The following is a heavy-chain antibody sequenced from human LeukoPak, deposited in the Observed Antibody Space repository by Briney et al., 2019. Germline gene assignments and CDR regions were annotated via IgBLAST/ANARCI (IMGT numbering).Heavy chain of an antibody. CDR2: ISSSSSTI. J-gene: IGHJ4*02. V-gene: IGHV3-48*01. Sequence: GGSLRLSCAASGFTFSSYAMSWVRQAPGKGLEWVSYISSSSSTIYYADSVKGRFTISRDNAKNSLYLQMNSLRAEDTAVYYCARFSFASGYDYWGQGTLVTVSS. CDR1: GFTFSSYA. CDR3: ARFSFASGYDY. D-gene: IGHD5-12*01.